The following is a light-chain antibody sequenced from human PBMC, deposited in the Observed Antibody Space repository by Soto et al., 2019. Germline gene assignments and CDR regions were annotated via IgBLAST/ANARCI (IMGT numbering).Light chain of an antibody. V-gene: IGKV1-5*03. CDR2: KAS. Sequence: DIQEARAGWTVCGCLGATDNKKKGASQTISSWLAWYQQKPGKAPKLLIYKASTLKSGVPSRFSGSGSRTEYTLTLCSQHSGDFAPYSCQHSNCYPGAFAEGTKVDIK. CDR1: QTISSW. CDR3: QHSNCYPGA. J-gene: IGKJ1*01.